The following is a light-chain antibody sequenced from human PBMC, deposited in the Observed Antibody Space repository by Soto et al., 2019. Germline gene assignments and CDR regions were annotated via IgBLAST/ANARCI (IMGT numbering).Light chain of an antibody. CDR2: DAS. Sequence: DIQMTQSPSTLSASVGDRVTITCRASQSISNWLAWYQQKPGKAPNLLIYDASNLENVVPSRVSGSGSGTKFTLTISSRQPDDFATYYCQQYNSYPGTFGQGTKVEIK. CDR1: QSISNW. J-gene: IGKJ1*01. V-gene: IGKV1-5*01. CDR3: QQYNSYPGT.